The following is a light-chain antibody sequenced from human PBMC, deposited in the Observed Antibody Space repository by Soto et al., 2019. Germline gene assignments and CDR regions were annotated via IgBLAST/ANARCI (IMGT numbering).Light chain of an antibody. CDR1: RSFSSSY. CDR2: DAS. Sequence: IVLTQSPGTLSLPQGERVTLSCRASRSFSSSYLAWYQQKPGQAPRLLIYDASTRATGIPARFSGSGSGTKFTLTSSSQEAEDFAVYCCQQDRNWRTFGQGTKVDIK. CDR3: QQDRNWRT. V-gene: IGKV3D-20*02. J-gene: IGKJ1*01.